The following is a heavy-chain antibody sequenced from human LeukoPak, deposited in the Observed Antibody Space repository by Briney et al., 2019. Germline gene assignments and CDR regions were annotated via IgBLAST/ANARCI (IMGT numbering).Heavy chain of an antibody. Sequence: ASLKVSCKTSGYTFTNYHIHWVRQAPGQGLEWMGWVDPNNGATNYARKFQGRVTMTRDTSVSSVYMELSRLTSDDTAVYYCTRALRHTSSSGWFDPWGQGSLVTVSS. J-gene: IGHJ5*02. CDR2: VDPNNGAT. CDR3: TRALRHTSSSGWFDP. V-gene: IGHV1-2*02. CDR1: GYTFTNYH. D-gene: IGHD6-6*01.